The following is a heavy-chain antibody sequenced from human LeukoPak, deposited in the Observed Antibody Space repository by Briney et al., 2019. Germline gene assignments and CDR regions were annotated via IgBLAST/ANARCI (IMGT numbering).Heavy chain of an antibody. CDR1: GFTFTTYW. CDR3: TRVQASSDSSKYRAFDI. CDR2: INQDGSEK. V-gene: IGHV3-7*01. D-gene: IGHD6-13*01. J-gene: IGHJ3*02. Sequence: GGSLRLSCAASGFTFTTYWMSWVRQAPGKVLEWVANINQDGSEKYYVDSVKGRFTISRDNAKNSLYLQMNSLRAEDTAVYYCTRVQASSDSSKYRAFDIWGQGTMVTVSA.